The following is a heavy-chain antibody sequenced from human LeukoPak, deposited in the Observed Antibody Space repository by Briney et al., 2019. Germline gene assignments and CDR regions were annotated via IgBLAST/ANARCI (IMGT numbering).Heavy chain of an antibody. CDR3: ARDSSSSWYGMQLYYFDY. Sequence: VASVKVSCKASGYTFTGYYMHWVRQAPGQGLEWMGWINPNSGGTNYAQKFQGRVTMTRDTSISTAYMELSRLRSDDTAVYYCARDSSSSWYGMQLYYFDYWGQGTLVTVSS. CDR1: GYTFTGYY. D-gene: IGHD6-13*01. V-gene: IGHV1-2*02. J-gene: IGHJ4*02. CDR2: INPNSGGT.